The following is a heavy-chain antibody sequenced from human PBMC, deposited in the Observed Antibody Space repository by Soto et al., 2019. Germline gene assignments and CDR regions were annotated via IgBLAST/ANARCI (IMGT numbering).Heavy chain of an antibody. Sequence: PSETLSLTCTVSGGSISSYCWSWIRQSLGKGLEWIGYIDYSGTTNYNPSLKSRVTISVDKSKNQFSLKLSSVTAADTAVYYCARAGRGHCSGGSCYSGLHGMDVWGQGTTVTVSS. CDR3: ARAGRGHCSGGSCYSGLHGMDV. CDR2: IDYSGTT. J-gene: IGHJ6*02. CDR1: GGSISSYC. D-gene: IGHD2-15*01. V-gene: IGHV4-59*12.